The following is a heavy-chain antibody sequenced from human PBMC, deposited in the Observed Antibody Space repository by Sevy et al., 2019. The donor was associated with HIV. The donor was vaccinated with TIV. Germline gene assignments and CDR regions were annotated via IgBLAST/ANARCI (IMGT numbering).Heavy chain of an antibody. J-gene: IGHJ4*02. CDR1: GYTLREFP. CDR2: FDENGEA. V-gene: IGHV1-24*01. D-gene: IGHD2-2*01. Sequence: ASVKVSCKISGYTLREFPIHWVRQAPEKGLEWMGGFDENGEALYAQKFQGRVTLTEETSIDTAYMELSSLRSEDSAMYYCATVIIVGRAYWGQGTRVTVSS. CDR3: ATVIIVGRAY.